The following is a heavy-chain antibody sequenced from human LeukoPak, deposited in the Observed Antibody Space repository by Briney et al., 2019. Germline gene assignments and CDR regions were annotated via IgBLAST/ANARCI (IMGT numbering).Heavy chain of an antibody. J-gene: IGHJ4*02. CDR1: GGSVSSGSYY. CDR2: IYYSGST. Sequence: SETLSLTCTVSGGSVSSGSYYWSWIRQPPGKGLEWIGYIYYSGSTNYNPSLKSRVAISVDTSKNQFSLKLSSVTAADTAVYYCARVFYGSGSYYYFDYWGQGTLVTVSS. D-gene: IGHD3-10*01. CDR3: ARVFYGSGSYYYFDY. V-gene: IGHV4-61*01.